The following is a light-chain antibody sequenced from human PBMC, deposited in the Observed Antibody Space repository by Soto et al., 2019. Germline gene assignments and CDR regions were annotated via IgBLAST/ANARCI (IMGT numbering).Light chain of an antibody. J-gene: IGKJ4*01. CDR3: QYYQRYPLS. V-gene: IGKV1-16*01. Sequence: DIQMTQSPSSLSASVGDRVTITCRASHSININLVWFQQKPGKAPKSLIYAATNLNSGAPSRFSGSGGGTVFSLTISILYPEDAATCCCQYYQRYPLSFGGGTKLEIK. CDR2: AAT. CDR1: HSININ.